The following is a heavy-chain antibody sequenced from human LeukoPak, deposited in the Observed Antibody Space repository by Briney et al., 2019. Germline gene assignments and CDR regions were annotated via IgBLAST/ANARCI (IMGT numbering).Heavy chain of an antibody. D-gene: IGHD6-19*01. V-gene: IGHV4-59*01. J-gene: IGHJ4*02. CDR1: GGSISSYY. CDR3: ARVQAVAGHFDY. Sequence: SETLSLTCTVYGGSISSYYWSWIRQPPGKGLEWIGYIYYSGSTNYNPSLKSRVTISVDTSKNQFSLKLSSVTAADTAVYYCARVQAVAGHFDYWGQGTLVTVSS. CDR2: IYYSGST.